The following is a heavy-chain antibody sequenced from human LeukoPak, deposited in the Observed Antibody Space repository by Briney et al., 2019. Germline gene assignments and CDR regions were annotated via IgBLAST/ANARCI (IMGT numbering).Heavy chain of an antibody. J-gene: IGHJ4*02. CDR2: IYYSGST. V-gene: IGHV4-59*01. D-gene: IGHD2-8*01. Sequence: PSETLSLTCTVSGGPISSYYWNWIRQPPGKGLEWIGYIYYSGSTNYNPSLKSRVTISVDTSKNQFSLKLTSVTAADTAVYYCARSNGGYWGQGTLVTVSS. CDR1: GGPISSYY. CDR3: ARSNGGY.